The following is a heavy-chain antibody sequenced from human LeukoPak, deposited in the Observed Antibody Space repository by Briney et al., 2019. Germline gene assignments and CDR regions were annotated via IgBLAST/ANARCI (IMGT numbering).Heavy chain of an antibody. J-gene: IGHJ4*02. Sequence: SQTLSLTCTVSGGSISSGSYYWSWIRQPAGKGLEWIGHIYTSESTNYNPSLKSRVTISVDTSKNQFSLKLSSVTAADTAVYYCASLRDTAMVIYFDYGAQETLVTVSS. CDR2: IYTSEST. CDR3: ASLRDTAMVIYFDY. V-gene: IGHV4-61*09. D-gene: IGHD5-18*01. CDR1: GGSISSGSYY.